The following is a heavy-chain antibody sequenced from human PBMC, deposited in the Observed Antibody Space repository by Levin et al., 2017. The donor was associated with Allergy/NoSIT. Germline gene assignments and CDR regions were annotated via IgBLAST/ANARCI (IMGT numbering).Heavy chain of an antibody. CDR3: ARHTALLWFEELVFDS. CDR1: GGSFITSSYF. V-gene: IGHV4-39*01. CDR2: IYYSGTT. J-gene: IGHJ4*02. D-gene: IGHD3-10*01. Sequence: SQTLSLTCTVSGGSFITSSYFWAWIRQPPGKGLEWLGSIYYSGTTYYNPSLKSRLTISIDPSPHQFSLTLRSVTAADTAVYYCARHTALLWFEELVFDSWGQGNLVAVSS.